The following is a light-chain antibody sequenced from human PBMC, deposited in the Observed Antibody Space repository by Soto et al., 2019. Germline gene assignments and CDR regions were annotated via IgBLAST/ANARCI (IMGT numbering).Light chain of an antibody. Sequence: DIQMPQSPSTLSASVGDSVTITCRASQSISSYLNWYQQKPGKAHKLLIYAASSLQSGVPSRFSGSGSGTDFTLTISSLQPEDFATYYCQQSYSTPITVGQGKRLEIK. CDR3: QQSYSTPIT. V-gene: IGKV1-39*01. CDR2: AAS. J-gene: IGKJ5*01. CDR1: QSISSY.